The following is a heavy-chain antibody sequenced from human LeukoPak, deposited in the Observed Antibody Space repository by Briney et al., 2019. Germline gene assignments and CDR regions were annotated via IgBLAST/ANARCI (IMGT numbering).Heavy chain of an antibody. V-gene: IGHV3-7*01. CDR3: ARVAEPAAPVNWFDP. D-gene: IGHD2-2*01. Sequence: GGSLRLSCAASGFTFSSYWMNWVRQAPGKGLEWVANIKQDGSEKYYVDSVKGRFTISRDNAKNSLYLQMNILRAEDTAVYYCARVAEPAAPVNWFDPWGQGTLVTVSS. CDR2: IKQDGSEK. CDR1: GFTFSSYW. J-gene: IGHJ5*02.